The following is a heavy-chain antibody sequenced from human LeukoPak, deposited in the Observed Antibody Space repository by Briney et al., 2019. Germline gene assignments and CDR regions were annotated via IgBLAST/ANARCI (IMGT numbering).Heavy chain of an antibody. V-gene: IGHV4-59*01. Sequence: SETLSHTCTVSGGSISSYYWSWIRQPPGKGLEWIGYIYYSGSTNYNPSLKSRVTISVDTSKNQFSLKLSSVTAADTAVYYCAGSYAKVGATLFDYWGQGTLVTVSS. D-gene: IGHD1-26*01. CDR1: GGSISSYY. CDR2: IYYSGST. J-gene: IGHJ4*02. CDR3: AGSYAKVGATLFDY.